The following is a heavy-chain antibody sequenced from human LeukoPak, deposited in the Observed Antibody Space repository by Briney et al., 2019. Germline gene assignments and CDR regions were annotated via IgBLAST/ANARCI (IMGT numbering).Heavy chain of an antibody. V-gene: IGHV4-34*01. J-gene: IGHJ5*02. D-gene: IGHD2-15*01. Sequence: PSETLSLTCAVCGGSFSGYYWSWIRQPPGKGLEWIGEINHSGSTNYKLPLKSRVTISVDTSKNQFSLKLSSVTAADTAVYYCARAQYCSGGSCYSYPGFNRRRNWFDPWGQGTLVTVSS. CDR1: GGSFSGYY. CDR2: INHSGST. CDR3: ARAQYCSGGSCYSYPGFNRRRNWFDP.